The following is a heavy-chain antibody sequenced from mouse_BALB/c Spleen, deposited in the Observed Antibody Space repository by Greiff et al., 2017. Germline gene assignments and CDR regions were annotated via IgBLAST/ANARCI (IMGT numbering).Heavy chain of an antibody. CDR2: ISSGGSYT. J-gene: IGHJ4*01. CDR1: GFTFSSYG. V-gene: IGHV5-6*02. CDR3: ARPSSPTAYYAMDY. D-gene: IGHD1-2*01. Sequence: DVMLVESGGDLVKPGGSLKLSCAASGFTFSSYGMSWVRQTPDTRLEWVATISSGGSYTYYPDSVKGRFTSSRDNAKNNLYLQMSSLKSEDTARYYCARPSSPTAYYAMDYWGQGTSVTVSS.